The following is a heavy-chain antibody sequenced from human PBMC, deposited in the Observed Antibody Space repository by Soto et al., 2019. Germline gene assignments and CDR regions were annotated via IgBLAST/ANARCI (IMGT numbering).Heavy chain of an antibody. CDR1: GGSISSYY. J-gene: IGHJ4*02. D-gene: IGHD5-12*01. CDR3: AKDAPDIKGWFYFDS. CDR2: IYYSGST. V-gene: IGHV4-59*12. Sequence: PSETLSLTCTVSGGSISSYYWSWIRQPPGKGLEWIGYIYYSGSTNYNPSLKSRVTISVDTSKNQSSLKLSSVTAEDTAGYYCAKDAPDIKGWFYFDSWAQGPLVTV.